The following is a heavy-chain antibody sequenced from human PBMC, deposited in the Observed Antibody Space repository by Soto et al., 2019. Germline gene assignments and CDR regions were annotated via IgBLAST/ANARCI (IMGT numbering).Heavy chain of an antibody. CDR1: GSTFSSYA. J-gene: IGHJ5*01. V-gene: IGHV1-69*06. Sequence: QVQLVQSGAEVKKPGSSVKVSCKASGSTFSSYAITWVRQAPGQGLDWMGEIIPICGATNFAQKFQGRVTITAHKSTTTAYMELSSLTSEDTAVYYCARMGGSFLDSWGQGTLVTVSS. CDR2: IIPICGAT. CDR3: ARMGGSFLDS. D-gene: IGHD1-26*01.